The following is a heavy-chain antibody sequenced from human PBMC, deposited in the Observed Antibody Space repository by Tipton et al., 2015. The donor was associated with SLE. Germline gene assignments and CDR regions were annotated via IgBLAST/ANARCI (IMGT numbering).Heavy chain of an antibody. CDR1: GGSISSSSYY. V-gene: IGHV4-61*02. CDR2: IYTSGST. D-gene: IGHD3-10*01. J-gene: IGHJ3*02. Sequence: TLSLTCTVSGGSISSSSYYWSWIRQPAGKGLEWIGRIYTSGSTNYNPSLKSRVTMSVDTSKNQFSLQLSSVTAADTAVYYCARDRGDADAFDIWGQGTMVTVSS. CDR3: ARDRGDADAFDI.